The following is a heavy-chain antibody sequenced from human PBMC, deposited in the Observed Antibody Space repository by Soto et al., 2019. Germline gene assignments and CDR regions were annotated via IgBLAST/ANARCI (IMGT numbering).Heavy chain of an antibody. Sequence: GESLKISCKGSGYTFTSYWIGWVRQLPGKGLEWMGIIYPGDSNTRYSPSFQGQVTISADKSISTAYLQWSSLKASDTAIYYCARQGYCSSTACYTVDYWGQGTLVTVSS. CDR1: GYTFTSYW. V-gene: IGHV5-51*01. CDR2: IYPGDSNT. D-gene: IGHD2-2*02. CDR3: ARQGYCSSTACYTVDY. J-gene: IGHJ4*02.